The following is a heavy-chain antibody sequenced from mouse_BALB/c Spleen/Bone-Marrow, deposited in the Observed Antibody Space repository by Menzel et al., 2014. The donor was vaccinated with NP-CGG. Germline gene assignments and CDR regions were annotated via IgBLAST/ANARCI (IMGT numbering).Heavy chain of an antibody. V-gene: IGHV5-9-3*01. J-gene: IGHJ3*01. CDR2: ISSGGGCT. Sequence: VQLKESGGGLVKPGGSLKLSCAASGFTFSSFAMSWVRQTPEKRLEWVATISSGGGCTYYPDSVKGRFTISRDNAKNSLYLQMSSLRSEDTAMYYCARQESIYDGYYGGFTYWGQGTLVTVSA. CDR3: ARQESIYDGYYGGFTY. CDR1: GFTFSSFA. D-gene: IGHD2-3*01.